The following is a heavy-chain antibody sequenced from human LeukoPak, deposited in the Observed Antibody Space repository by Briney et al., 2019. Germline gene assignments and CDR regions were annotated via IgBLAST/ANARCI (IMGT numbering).Heavy chain of an antibody. D-gene: IGHD1-26*01. J-gene: IGHJ4*02. CDR3: ARGPPGSYLDY. V-gene: IGHV1-18*01. Sequence: ASVKVSCKASGCTFTSYGISLVRQAPGQGLEWMGWISAYNGNTNYAQKLQGRVTMTTDTSTSTAYMQLSSLRSDDTAVYYCARGPPGSYLDYWGQGTLVTVSS. CDR1: GCTFTSYG. CDR2: ISAYNGNT.